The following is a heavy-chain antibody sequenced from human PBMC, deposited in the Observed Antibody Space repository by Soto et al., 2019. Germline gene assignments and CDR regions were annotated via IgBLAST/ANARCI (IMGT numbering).Heavy chain of an antibody. D-gene: IGHD2-21*02. Sequence: QVQLQESGPGLVKPSGTLSLPCAVSGGSISSDDWWTWVRQTPGKGLVWIGEIYHSGTTNYNPSLMSRVTIAVDKAKSQFSLRLDSVTAADTAVYYCARSDCYGVCRGKWLDPWGQGILVTVSS. CDR3: ARSDCYGVCRGKWLDP. CDR2: IYHSGTT. CDR1: GGSISSDDW. V-gene: IGHV4-4*02. J-gene: IGHJ5*02.